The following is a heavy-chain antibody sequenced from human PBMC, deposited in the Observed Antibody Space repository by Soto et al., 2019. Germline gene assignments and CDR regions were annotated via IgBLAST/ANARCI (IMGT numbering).Heavy chain of an antibody. CDR3: AKDLWDSGWYYALDV. Sequence: GGSLRLSCAASGFTFSSYGMHWVRQAPGRGLEWMAVISSDGSNKYYIDSVKGRFTISRDNSKNTLYLQMNSLRAEGTAVYYCAKDLWDSGWYYALDVWGQGTTVTVSS. V-gene: IGHV3-30*18. J-gene: IGHJ6*02. D-gene: IGHD6-19*01. CDR2: ISSDGSNK. CDR1: GFTFSSYG.